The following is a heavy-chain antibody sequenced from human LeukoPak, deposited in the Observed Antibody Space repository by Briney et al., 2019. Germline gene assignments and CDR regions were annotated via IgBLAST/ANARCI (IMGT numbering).Heavy chain of an antibody. V-gene: IGHV4-4*09. Sequence: SETLSLTCTVSGGSISSYYRSWIRQPPGKGLEWIGYIYTSGSTNYNPSLKSRVTISVDTSKNQFSLKLSSVTAADTAVYYCARLGNTSGYYDYWGQGTLVTVSS. CDR2: IYTSGST. CDR3: ARLGNTSGYYDY. CDR1: GGSISSYY. D-gene: IGHD3-22*01. J-gene: IGHJ4*02.